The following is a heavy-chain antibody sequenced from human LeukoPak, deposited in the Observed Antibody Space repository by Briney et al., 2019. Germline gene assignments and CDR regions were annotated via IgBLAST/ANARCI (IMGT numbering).Heavy chain of an antibody. J-gene: IGHJ4*02. V-gene: IGHV3-7*01. CDR1: GFTLRNYF. Sequence: PGGSLRLSCAGSGFTLRNYFMSWVRQAPEKGLEWVANIKQDGSERNYVDSVKARFTISRDNSQNSLYLQMNTLRAEDTAGYYCARGGGLYSSGYYSGYYFDYWGQGTLVTVSS. CDR3: ARGGGLYSSGYYSGYYFDY. D-gene: IGHD3-22*01. CDR2: IKQDGSER.